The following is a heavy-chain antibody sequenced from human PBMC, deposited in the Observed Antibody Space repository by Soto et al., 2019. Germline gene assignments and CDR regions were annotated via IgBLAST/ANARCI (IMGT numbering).Heavy chain of an antibody. D-gene: IGHD3-3*01. CDR1: GDSISSSSSYY. CDR2: MYYSGSN. J-gene: IGHJ6*03. Sequence: QVQLQESGPGLVKPLETLSLSCTVSGDSISSSSSYYWGWIRQPPGKGLEWIANMYYSGSNYYKPSLKSRVTISLETSENQFSLKLSSVTAADTAVYYCARIKIVGILTYYMDVWGKGTPVTVSS. V-gene: IGHV4-39*01. CDR3: ARIKIVGILTYYMDV.